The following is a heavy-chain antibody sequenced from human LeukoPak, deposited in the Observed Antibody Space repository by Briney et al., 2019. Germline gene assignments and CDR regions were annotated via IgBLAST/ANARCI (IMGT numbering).Heavy chain of an antibody. Sequence: PGGSLRLSCAASGFTVSSNYMSWVRQAPGKGLEWVSVIYSGSSTYYADSVKGRFTISRDNSKNTLYLQMNSLRAEDTAVYYCARENDSSGYYYDYWGQGTLVTVSS. V-gene: IGHV3-53*01. D-gene: IGHD3-22*01. CDR1: GFTVSSNY. CDR2: IYSGSST. J-gene: IGHJ4*02. CDR3: ARENDSSGYYYDY.